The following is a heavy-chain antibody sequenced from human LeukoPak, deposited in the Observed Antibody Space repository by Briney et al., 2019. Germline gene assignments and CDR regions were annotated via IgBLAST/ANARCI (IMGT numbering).Heavy chain of an antibody. CDR1: GFTFNTYT. CDR2: ITASSTAI. Sequence: GGSLRLSCAASGFTFNTYTMNWVRQAPGKGLEWVSSITASSTAIYSADSVKDRFTISRDNAKNFLYLQMNSLRAEDTAVYYCARTYYDILTGYNPYFDYWGQGILVTVSS. D-gene: IGHD3-9*01. V-gene: IGHV3-21*01. CDR3: ARTYYDILTGYNPYFDY. J-gene: IGHJ4*02.